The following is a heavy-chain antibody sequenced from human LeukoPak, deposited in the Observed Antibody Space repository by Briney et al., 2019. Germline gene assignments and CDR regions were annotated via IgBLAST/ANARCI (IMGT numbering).Heavy chain of an antibody. D-gene: IGHD1-26*01. CDR3: ARLKYGSPQH. CDR1: GFTFSDYY. CDR2: ISSGGTYT. V-gene: IGHV3-11*06. J-gene: IGHJ1*01. Sequence: GGSPRLSCAASGFTFSDYYMSWIRQVPGKGLEWVSYISSGGTYTIYADSVRGRFTISRDDAKNSLFLQMNSLRAGDTAIYYCARLKYGSPQHWGQGTLVTVSS.